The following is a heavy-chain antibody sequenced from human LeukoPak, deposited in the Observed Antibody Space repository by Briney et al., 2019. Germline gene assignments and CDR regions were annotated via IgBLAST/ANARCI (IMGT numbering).Heavy chain of an antibody. D-gene: IGHD3-3*01. V-gene: IGHV3-20*01. Sequence: GGSLRLSCAASGFTFDDYGMSWVRQAPGKGLEWVSGINWNGGSTGYADSVKGRFTISRDNTKNSLYLQMNSLRAEDTALYHCARALYYDFWSGSPDDAFDIWGQGTMVTVSS. CDR2: INWNGGST. J-gene: IGHJ3*02. CDR1: GFTFDDYG. CDR3: ARALYYDFWSGSPDDAFDI.